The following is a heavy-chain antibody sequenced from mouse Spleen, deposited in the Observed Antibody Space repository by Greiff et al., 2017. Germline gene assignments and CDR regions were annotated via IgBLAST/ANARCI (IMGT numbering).Heavy chain of an antibody. J-gene: IGHJ1*01. D-gene: IGHD2-4*01. Sequence: VQLQQSGAELVRPGASVKLSCKASGYTFTDYYINWVKQRPGQGLEWIARIYPGSGNTYYNEKFKGKATLTAEKSSSTAYMQLSSLTSEDSAVYYCARRDYTTDFDVWGAGTTVTVSS. CDR1: GYTFTDYY. CDR3: ARRDYTTDFDV. CDR2: IYPGSGNT. V-gene: IGHV1-76*01.